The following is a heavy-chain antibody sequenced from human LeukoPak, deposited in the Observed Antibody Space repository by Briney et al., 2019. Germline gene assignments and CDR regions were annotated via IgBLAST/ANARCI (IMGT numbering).Heavy chain of an antibody. CDR2: IYYSGST. V-gene: IGHV4-59*01. CDR1: GGSISSYY. Sequence: PSETLSLTCTVSGGSISSYYWSWIRQPPGKGLEWIGYIYYSGSTNYNPSLKSRVTISVDTSKNQFSLKLSSVTAADTAVYYCARGRSIAARPGQYYFDYWGQGTLVTVSS. D-gene: IGHD6-6*01. J-gene: IGHJ4*02. CDR3: ARGRSIAARPGQYYFDY.